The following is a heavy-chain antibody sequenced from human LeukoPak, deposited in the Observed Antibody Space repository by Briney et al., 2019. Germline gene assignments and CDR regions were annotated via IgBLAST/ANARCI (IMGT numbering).Heavy chain of an antibody. V-gene: IGHV4-59*08. Sequence: SETLSLTCAVYGGSFSSYYWSWIRQPPGKGLGWIGYIYYSGSTNYNPSLKSRVTISVDTSKNQFSLKLSSVTAADTAVYYCARHRDSSGWYGGGAFDIWGQGTMVTVSS. CDR1: GGSFSSYY. D-gene: IGHD6-19*01. CDR3: ARHRDSSGWYGGGAFDI. J-gene: IGHJ3*02. CDR2: IYYSGST.